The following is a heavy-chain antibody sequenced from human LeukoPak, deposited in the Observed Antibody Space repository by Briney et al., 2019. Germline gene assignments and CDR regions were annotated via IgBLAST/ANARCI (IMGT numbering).Heavy chain of an antibody. CDR2: IYSGGST. Sequence: GKSLKLSCAASGFTFSNYGMHWVRQAPGKGLEWVSVIYSGGSTDYADSVKGRFTISRDNLKNTLYLQMNSLRAEDTAVYYCARGPAGYNWGQGTLVTFSS. D-gene: IGHD1-1*01. J-gene: IGHJ4*02. CDR1: GFTFSNYG. CDR3: ARGPAGYN. V-gene: IGHV3-53*01.